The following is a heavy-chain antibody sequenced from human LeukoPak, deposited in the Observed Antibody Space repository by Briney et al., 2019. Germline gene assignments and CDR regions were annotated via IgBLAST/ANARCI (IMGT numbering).Heavy chain of an antibody. CDR2: IIPIFGTA. CDR3: ARTPPIFGVVISPFDYYYYYMDV. Sequence: ASVKVSCKASGGTLSSYAISWVRQAPGQGLEWMGRIIPIFGTANYAQKFQGRVTITTDESTSTAYMELSSLRSEDTAVYYCARTPPIFGVVISPFDYYYYYMDVWGKGTTVTVSS. D-gene: IGHD3-3*01. J-gene: IGHJ6*03. V-gene: IGHV1-69*05. CDR1: GGTLSSYA.